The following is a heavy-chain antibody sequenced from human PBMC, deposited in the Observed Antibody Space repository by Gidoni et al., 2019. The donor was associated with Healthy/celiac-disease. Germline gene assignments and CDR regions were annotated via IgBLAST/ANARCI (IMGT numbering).Heavy chain of an antibody. V-gene: IGHV3-9*01. D-gene: IGHD3-22*01. CDR2: ISWNSGSI. J-gene: IGHJ4*02. Sequence: EVQLVESGGGLVQPGRSLRLSCGASGFTFDDYAMHWVRQAPGKGLEWVSGISWNSGSIGYADSVKGRFTISRDNAKNSLYLQMNSLRAEDTALYYCAKGAAYYYDSSGYCDYWGQGTLVTVSS. CDR1: GFTFDDYA. CDR3: AKGAAYYYDSSGYCDY.